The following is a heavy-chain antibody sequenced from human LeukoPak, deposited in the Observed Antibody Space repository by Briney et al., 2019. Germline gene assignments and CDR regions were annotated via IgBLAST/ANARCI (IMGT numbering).Heavy chain of an antibody. D-gene: IGHD2-15*01. V-gene: IGHV4-59*01. Sequence: AETLSLTCTVSGGSISSYYLSCIRQPPGKGLESIGDMYYSGSTNYNPSLKSRVTISVDTSKNEFSLKLSSVTAAATAVYYCARARYCSGGSCPNWFAPWGQGTLVTVSS. CDR1: GGSISSYY. J-gene: IGHJ5*02. CDR2: MYYSGST. CDR3: ARARYCSGGSCPNWFAP.